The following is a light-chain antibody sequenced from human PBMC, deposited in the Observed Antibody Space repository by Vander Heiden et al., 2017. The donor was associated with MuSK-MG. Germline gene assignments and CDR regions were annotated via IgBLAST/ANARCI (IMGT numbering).Light chain of an antibody. CDR3: QEWASSTSQGV. Sequence: DKYACWYQQKPGQSPVLVIYQDSKRPSGIPERFSGSNSGNKDTLKISGTQAMDEADYDCQEWASSTSQGVFGGGTKLTVL. V-gene: IGLV3-1*01. CDR2: QDS. CDR1: DKY. J-gene: IGLJ2*01.